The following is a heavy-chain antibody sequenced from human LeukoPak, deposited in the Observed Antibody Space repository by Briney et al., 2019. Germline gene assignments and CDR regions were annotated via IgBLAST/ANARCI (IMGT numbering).Heavy chain of an antibody. Sequence: GGSLRLSCAASGFTFNNYWMTWVRQAPGKGLEWVANIKQDGSEEFYVDSVKGRFAISRDNAKNSLFLQMNSLRAEDTGVYYCSSGGWLGIWGQGTLVTVSS. V-gene: IGHV3-7*01. D-gene: IGHD2-15*01. CDR1: GFTFNNYW. J-gene: IGHJ4*02. CDR3: SSGGWLGI. CDR2: IKQDGSEE.